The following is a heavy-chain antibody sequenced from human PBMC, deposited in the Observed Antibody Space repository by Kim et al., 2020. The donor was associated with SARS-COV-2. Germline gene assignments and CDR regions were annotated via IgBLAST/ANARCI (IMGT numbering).Heavy chain of an antibody. CDR1: GFTFSSYA. CDR3: TKLKWELNYFDY. D-gene: IGHD1-26*01. Sequence: GGSLRLSCAASGFTFSSYAMSWVRQAPGKGLEWVSAISGSGGSTYYADSVKGRFTISRDNSKNTLYLQMNSLRAEDTAVYYCTKLKWELNYFDYWGQGTLVTVSS. V-gene: IGHV3-23*01. CDR2: ISGSGGST. J-gene: IGHJ4*02.